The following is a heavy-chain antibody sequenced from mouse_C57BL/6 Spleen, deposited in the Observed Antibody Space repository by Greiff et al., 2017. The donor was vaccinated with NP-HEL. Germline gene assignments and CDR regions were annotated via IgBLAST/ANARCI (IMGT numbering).Heavy chain of an antibody. Sequence: EVQGVESGGGLVQPGGSLKLSCAASGFTFSDYYMYWVRQTPEKRLEWVAYISNGGGSTYYPDTVKGRFTISRDNAKNTLYLQMSRLKSDDTAMYYCARPVLDDGYSWFAYWGQGTLVTVSA. V-gene: IGHV5-12*01. CDR1: GFTFSDYY. J-gene: IGHJ3*01. D-gene: IGHD2-3*01. CDR2: ISNGGGST. CDR3: ARPVLDDGYSWFAY.